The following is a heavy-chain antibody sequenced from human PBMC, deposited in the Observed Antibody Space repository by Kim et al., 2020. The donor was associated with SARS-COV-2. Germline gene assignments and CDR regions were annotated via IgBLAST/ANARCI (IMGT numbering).Heavy chain of an antibody. CDR3: ANHCSSTSCSDY. Sequence: YYADSVKGRFTISRDNSKNTLYLQMNSLRAEDTAVYYCANHCSSTSCSDYWGQGTLVTVSS. J-gene: IGHJ4*02. V-gene: IGHV3-23*01. D-gene: IGHD2-2*01.